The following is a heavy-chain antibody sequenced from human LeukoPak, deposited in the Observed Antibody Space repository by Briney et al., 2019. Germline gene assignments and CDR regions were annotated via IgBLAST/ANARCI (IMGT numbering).Heavy chain of an antibody. J-gene: IGHJ4*02. Sequence: RPGGSLRLSCAASGFTFSSYAMSWVRQAPGKGLEWVSAISGSGGSTYYADSVKGRFTISRDNSKNTLYLQMNSLRAEDTAVYYCARVATRILYSDYWGQGTLVTVSS. V-gene: IGHV3-23*01. D-gene: IGHD2-15*01. CDR1: GFTFSSYA. CDR3: ARVATRILYSDY. CDR2: ISGSGGST.